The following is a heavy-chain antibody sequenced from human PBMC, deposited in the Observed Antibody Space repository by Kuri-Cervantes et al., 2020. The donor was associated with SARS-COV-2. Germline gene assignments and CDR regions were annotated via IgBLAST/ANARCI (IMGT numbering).Heavy chain of an antibody. CDR2: IYCSGST. Sequence: SETLSLTCTVSGGSISSSSYYWGWIRQPPGKGLEWIGSIYCSGSTYYNPSLKSRVTISVDTSKNQFSLKLSSVTAADTAVYYCATHDFWSGSTFDYWGQGTLVTVSS. CDR1: GGSISSSSYY. J-gene: IGHJ4*02. CDR3: ATHDFWSGSTFDY. D-gene: IGHD3-3*01. V-gene: IGHV4-39*01.